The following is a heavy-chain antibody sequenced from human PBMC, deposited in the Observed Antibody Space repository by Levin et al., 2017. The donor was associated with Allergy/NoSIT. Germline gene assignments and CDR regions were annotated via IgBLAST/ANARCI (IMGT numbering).Heavy chain of an antibody. V-gene: IGHV3-53*01. D-gene: IGHD3-22*01. CDR3: ARDSSGYYLRQDAFDI. CDR1: GFTVSSNY. Sequence: GESLKISCAASGFTVSSNYMSWVRQAPGKGLEWVSVIYSGGSTYYADSVKGRFTISRDNSKNTLYLQMNSLRAEDTAVYYCARDSSGYYLRQDAFDIWGQGTMVTVSS. CDR2: IYSGGST. J-gene: IGHJ3*02.